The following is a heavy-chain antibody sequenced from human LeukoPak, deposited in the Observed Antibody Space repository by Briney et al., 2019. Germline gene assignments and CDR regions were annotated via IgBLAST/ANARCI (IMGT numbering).Heavy chain of an antibody. J-gene: IGHJ3*01. V-gene: IGHV3-11*04. D-gene: IGHD3-16*01. CDR1: GFTFSDYY. Sequence: GGSLRLSCAASGFTFSDYYMTWFRQAPGKGLERVSWISSSGRTIYADSVKGRFTISRDNAKNSLYLQMNNLRVEDTALYYCAREWGRWGGQGTMVTVSS. CDR2: ISSSGRTI. CDR3: AREWGRW.